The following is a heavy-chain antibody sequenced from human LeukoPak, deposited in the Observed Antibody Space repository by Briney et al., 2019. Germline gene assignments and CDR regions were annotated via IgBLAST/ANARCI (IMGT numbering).Heavy chain of an antibody. J-gene: IGHJ1*01. CDR2: IRYDGSNK. Sequence: GGSLRPSCAASGLTFSSYGMHWVRQAPGEGLEWVAYIRYDGSNKYDADSVKGRFTISRDNSKNTLYVQMNSLRPEDTAVYYCARGGKRAVAGTRSPQYFQHWGLGTLVTVSS. D-gene: IGHD6-19*01. CDR1: GLTFSSYG. V-gene: IGHV3-30*02. CDR3: ARGGKRAVAGTRSPQYFQH.